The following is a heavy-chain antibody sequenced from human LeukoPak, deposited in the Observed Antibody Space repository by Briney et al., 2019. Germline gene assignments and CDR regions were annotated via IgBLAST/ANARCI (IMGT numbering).Heavy chain of an antibody. V-gene: IGHV4-39*01. CDR3: ARHISGWSLNRGFHP. Sequence: SETVSLTCTLSGGSISSSSYYWGWLRQPPGRGLEGIGSIFYSESTHYTPSLKCRVTISVDTSKNQFSLKLSSVTAADTAVYYCARHISGWSLNRGFHPWGQGTLVTVPS. J-gene: IGHJ5*02. D-gene: IGHD6-19*01. CDR1: GGSISSSSYY. CDR2: IFYSEST.